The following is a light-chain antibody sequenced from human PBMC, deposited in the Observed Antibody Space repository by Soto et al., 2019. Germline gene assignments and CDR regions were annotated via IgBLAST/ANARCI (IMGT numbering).Light chain of an antibody. V-gene: IGKV4-1*01. CDR3: QQYYTTPWT. CDR2: WAS. Sequence: IVVTQSSDSLVLCPGALATIYCKSSQSVLYSSNNKNYLAWYQQKPGQPPKALIYWASTRESGVPDRFSGSGSGTDFTLTISSLQAEDVAVYYCQQYYTTPWTFGQGT. J-gene: IGKJ1*01. CDR1: QSVLYSSNNKNY.